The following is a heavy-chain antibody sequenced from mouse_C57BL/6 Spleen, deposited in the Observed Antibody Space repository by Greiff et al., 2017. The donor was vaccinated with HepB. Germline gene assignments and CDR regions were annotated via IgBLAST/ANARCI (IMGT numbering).Heavy chain of an antibody. D-gene: IGHD4-1*01. CDR1: GFSFNTYA. Sequence: EVKVVESGGGLVQPKGSLKLSCAASGFSFNTYAMNWVRQAPGKGLEWVARIRSKSNNYATYYADSVKDRFTISRDDSESMLYLQMNNLKTEDTAMYYCVRQTVAWFAYWGQGTLVTVSA. CDR2: IRSKSNNYAT. CDR3: VRQTVAWFAY. J-gene: IGHJ3*01. V-gene: IGHV10-1*01.